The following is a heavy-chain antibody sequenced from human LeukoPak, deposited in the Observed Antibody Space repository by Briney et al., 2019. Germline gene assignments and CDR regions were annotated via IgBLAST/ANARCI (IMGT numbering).Heavy chain of an antibody. CDR2: VKQDGSEQ. CDR3: SNGIYDRSF. V-gene: IGHV3-7*01. CDR1: GFTFTRYW. Sequence: GGSLRLSCATSGFTFTRYWMAWIRQSPGKGLGWVANVKQDGSEQYYLDSVEGRFTVSRDNAENSLYLQMNNLRAEDTAVYFCSNGIYDRSFWGQGTLVTVSS. J-gene: IGHJ4*02. D-gene: IGHD2-8*01.